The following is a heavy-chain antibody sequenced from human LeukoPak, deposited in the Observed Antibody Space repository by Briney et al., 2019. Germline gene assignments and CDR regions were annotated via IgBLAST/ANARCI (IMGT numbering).Heavy chain of an antibody. CDR2: IYSGGST. Sequence: GGSLRLSCAASGFTVSSNYMSWVRQAPGKGLEWVSVIYSGGSTYYADSVKGRFTISRDNSKNTLYLQMNSLRAEDTAVYYCARDGFGYSGYDYFDYWGQGTLVTVSS. V-gene: IGHV3-53*01. D-gene: IGHD5-12*01. J-gene: IGHJ4*02. CDR1: GFTVSSNY. CDR3: ARDGFGYSGYDYFDY.